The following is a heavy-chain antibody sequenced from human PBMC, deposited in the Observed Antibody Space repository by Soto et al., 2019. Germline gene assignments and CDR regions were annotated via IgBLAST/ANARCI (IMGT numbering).Heavy chain of an antibody. CDR3: ARTYSSSSGIFDYYYYGMDV. CDR2: IIPIFGTA. V-gene: IGHV1-69*13. D-gene: IGHD6-6*01. J-gene: IGHJ6*02. Sequence: SVKVSCKASGGTFSSYAISWVRQAPGQGLEWMGGIIPIFGTANYAQKFQGRVTITADESTSTAYMELSSLRSEDTAVYYCARTYSSSSGIFDYYYYGMDVWGQGTTVTVSS. CDR1: GGTFSSYA.